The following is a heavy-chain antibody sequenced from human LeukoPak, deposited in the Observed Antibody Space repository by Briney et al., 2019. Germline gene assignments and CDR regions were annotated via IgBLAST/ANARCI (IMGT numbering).Heavy chain of an antibody. D-gene: IGHD2-21*02. CDR1: GYTFTGYY. CDR2: INPNSGGT. Sequence: ASVKVSCKASGYTFTGYYMHWVRQAPGQGLEWMGRINPNSGGTNYAQKLQGRVTMTTDTSTSTAYMELRSLRSDDTAVYYCARDCGGDCYSSGIDYWGQGTLVTVSS. CDR3: ARDCGGDCYSSGIDY. V-gene: IGHV1-2*06. J-gene: IGHJ4*02.